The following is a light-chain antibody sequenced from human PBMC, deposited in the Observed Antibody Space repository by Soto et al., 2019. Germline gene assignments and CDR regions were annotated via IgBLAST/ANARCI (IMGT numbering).Light chain of an antibody. CDR2: DAS. CDR1: RSISTW. V-gene: IGKV1-5*01. Sequence: DIQMTQSPSTLSASVGDRVTITCRASRSISTWLAWYQQKPGKAPNLLIYDASSLESGVPSRFSGSGSGTEFTLTISSLQPDDFATYYYQQYNTYWTFGQGTKVEIK. CDR3: QQYNTYWT. J-gene: IGKJ1*01.